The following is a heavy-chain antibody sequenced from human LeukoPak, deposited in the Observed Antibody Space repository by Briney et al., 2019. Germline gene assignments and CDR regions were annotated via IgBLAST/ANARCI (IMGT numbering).Heavy chain of an antibody. CDR1: GYTFTSYD. Sequence: ASVKVSCKASGYTFTSYDFNWVRQATGQRPEWMGWMSPNSGDTGYAQKFQDRVTMTRNTSISTAYMELSSLRSDDTAVYYCARVPPHWVYDYWGPGTLVTVSS. CDR2: MSPNSGDT. D-gene: IGHD6-13*01. J-gene: IGHJ4*02. V-gene: IGHV1-8*01. CDR3: ARVPPHWVYDY.